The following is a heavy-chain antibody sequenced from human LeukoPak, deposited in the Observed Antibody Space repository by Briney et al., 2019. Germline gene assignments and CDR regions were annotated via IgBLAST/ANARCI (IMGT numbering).Heavy chain of an antibody. J-gene: IGHJ4*02. V-gene: IGHV3-48*03. D-gene: IGHD4-23*01. CDR2: ISSSGSTI. Sequence: GGSLRLSCAASGFTFSSYEMNWVRQAPGKGLEWVSYISSSGSTIYYADSVKGRFTISRDNAKNSLYLQMNSLRAEDTAVYYCAREGGGNSLNYWGQGTLVTVSS. CDR1: GFTFSSYE. CDR3: AREGGGNSLNY.